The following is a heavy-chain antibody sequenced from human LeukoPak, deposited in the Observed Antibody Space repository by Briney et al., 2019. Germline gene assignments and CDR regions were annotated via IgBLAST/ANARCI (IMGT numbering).Heavy chain of an antibody. CDR2: INHSGST. D-gene: IGHD3-9*01. CDR1: GGSFSGYY. V-gene: IGHV4-34*01. CDR3: ASPRSSRRKLRYFDLLPLDV. J-gene: IGHJ6*04. Sequence: SETLSLTCAVYGGSFSGYYWSWIRQPPGKGLEWIGEINHSGSTNYNPSLKSRVTISVDTSKNQFSLKLSSVTAADTAVYYCASPRSSRRKLRYFDLLPLDVWGKGTTVTISS.